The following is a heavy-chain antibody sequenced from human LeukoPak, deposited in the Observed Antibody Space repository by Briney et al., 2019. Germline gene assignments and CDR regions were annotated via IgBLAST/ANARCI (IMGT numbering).Heavy chain of an antibody. J-gene: IGHJ4*02. D-gene: IGHD6-19*01. CDR1: GFTFVDYG. CDR2: INYNGAIT. V-gene: IGHV3-20*04. CDR3: AKLGTAVAGKHDY. Sequence: GGSLRLSCATSGFTFVDYGLSWVRRAPGKGLEWLCAINYNGAITDYADSVKGRFTISRDNAKNSLYLRMDSLRAEDTAVYYRAKLGTAVAGKHDYWGQGTLVTVSS.